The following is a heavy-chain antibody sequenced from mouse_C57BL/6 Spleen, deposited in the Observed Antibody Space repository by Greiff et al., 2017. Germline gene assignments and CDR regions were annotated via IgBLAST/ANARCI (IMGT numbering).Heavy chain of an antibody. CDR1: GYSFTGYY. D-gene: IGHD1-1*01. V-gene: IGHV1-42*01. Sequence: EVQLQQSGPELVKPGASVKISCKASGYSFTGYYMNWVKQSPEKSLEWIGEINPSTGGTTYNQKFKAKATLTVDKSSSTAYMQLKSLTSEDSAVYYCAREDYYGSSPSSGWYFDVWGTGTTVTVSS. CDR3: AREDYYGSSPSSGWYFDV. J-gene: IGHJ1*03. CDR2: INPSTGGT.